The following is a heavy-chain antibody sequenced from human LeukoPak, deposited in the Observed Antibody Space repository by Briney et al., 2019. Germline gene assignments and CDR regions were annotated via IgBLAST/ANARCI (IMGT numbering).Heavy chain of an antibody. Sequence: ASVKVSYKASGYTFTSSYLLWMRQAPGQGLEWMGIVNPSGGTTNYAQKFQGRVTLTRDTSTSTVYMVLSSLRSEDTAVYYCARDRGGVGATCLGYGMDVWGQGTTVTVSS. CDR2: VNPSGGTT. D-gene: IGHD1-26*01. CDR3: ARDRGGVGATCLGYGMDV. V-gene: IGHV1-46*01. CDR1: GYTFTSSY. J-gene: IGHJ6*02.